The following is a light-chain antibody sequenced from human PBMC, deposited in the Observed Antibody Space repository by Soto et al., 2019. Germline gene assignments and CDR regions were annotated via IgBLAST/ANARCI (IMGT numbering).Light chain of an antibody. Sequence: DIQMTQSPSSLSASVGDRVTITCRASQSISSHVNWYQQKPGKAPKLLIYAASSLHFDVPSRFRGSGSGTDFTLPISSLQPEDFATYYCQQSDRTHIPFGGGTKVQSK. CDR2: AAS. J-gene: IGKJ4*01. CDR3: QQSDRTHIP. CDR1: QSISSH. V-gene: IGKV1-39*01.